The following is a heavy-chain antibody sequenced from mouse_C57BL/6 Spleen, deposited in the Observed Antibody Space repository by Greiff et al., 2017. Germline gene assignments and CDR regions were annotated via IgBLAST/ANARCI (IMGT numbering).Heavy chain of an antibody. Sequence: VQLQQSGPELVKPGASVKISCKASGYTFTDYYMNWVKQSHGKSLEWIGDINPNNGGTSYNQKFKGKATLTVDKSSSTAYMELRSLTSEDSAVYYCARRTHTFYAMDYWGQGTSVTVSS. J-gene: IGHJ4*01. CDR2: INPNNGGT. V-gene: IGHV1-26*01. CDR1: GYTFTDYY. CDR3: ARRTHTFYAMDY.